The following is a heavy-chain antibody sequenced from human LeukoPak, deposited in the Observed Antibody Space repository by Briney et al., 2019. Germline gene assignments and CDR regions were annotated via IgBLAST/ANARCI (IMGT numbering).Heavy chain of an antibody. CDR3: AKAGSSNLYGWFDP. J-gene: IGHJ5*02. CDR1: GFTFSSYA. D-gene: IGHD6-13*01. Sequence: EGSLRLSCAASGFTFSSYAMSWVRQAPGKGLEWVSGISGSGGSTDYADSVKGRFTISRDNSKNTLYLQMNSLRADDTAVYYCAKAGSSNLYGWFDPWGQGTLVTVSS. V-gene: IGHV3-23*01. CDR2: ISGSGGST.